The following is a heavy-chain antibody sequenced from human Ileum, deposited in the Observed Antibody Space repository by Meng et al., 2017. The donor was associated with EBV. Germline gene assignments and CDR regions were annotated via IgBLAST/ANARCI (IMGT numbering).Heavy chain of an antibody. V-gene: IGHV7-4-1*02. J-gene: IGHJ4*02. D-gene: IGHD2-15*01. CDR3: ARLYCSGGSCYTIDY. CDR2: INTNTGNP. Sequence: QVQLVQSGSELKKPXXSVKVXXKASGYTFTSYAMNWVRQAPGQGLEWMGWINTNTGNPTYAQGFTGRFVFSLDTSVSTAYLQISSLKAADTAVYYCARLYCSGGSCYTIDYWGQGTLVTVSS. CDR1: GYTFTSYA.